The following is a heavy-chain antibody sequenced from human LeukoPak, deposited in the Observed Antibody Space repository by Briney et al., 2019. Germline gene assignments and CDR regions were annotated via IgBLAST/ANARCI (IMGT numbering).Heavy chain of an antibody. CDR2: ISYDGSNQ. D-gene: IGHD2-2*01. Sequence: PGGSLRLSCAASGFTFNNYGMHWVRQAPGKGLEWVAVISYDGSNQYYADSAKGRFTISRDNSKNTLYLQMNSLKFEDTAVYYCARDGGRIVVVPAATDYWGQGTLVTVSS. CDR1: GFTFNNYG. J-gene: IGHJ4*02. V-gene: IGHV3-30*03. CDR3: ARDGGRIVVVPAATDY.